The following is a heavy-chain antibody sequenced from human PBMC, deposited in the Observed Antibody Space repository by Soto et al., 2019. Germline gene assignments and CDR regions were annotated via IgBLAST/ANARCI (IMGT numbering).Heavy chain of an antibody. Sequence: ESGGGVVQPGRSLRLSCAASGFTFSSYGMHWVRQAPGKGLEWVAVIWYDGSNKYYADSVKGRFTISRDNSKNTLYLQMNSLRAEDTAVYYCARGDDILTGYYSLFDYWGQGTLVTVSS. J-gene: IGHJ4*02. V-gene: IGHV3-33*01. D-gene: IGHD3-9*01. CDR2: IWYDGSNK. CDR3: ARGDDILTGYYSLFDY. CDR1: GFTFSSYG.